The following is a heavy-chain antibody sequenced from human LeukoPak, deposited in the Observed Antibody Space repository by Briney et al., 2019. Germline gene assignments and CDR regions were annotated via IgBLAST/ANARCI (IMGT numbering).Heavy chain of an antibody. D-gene: IGHD6-25*01. CDR3: AKGTGYSSAPPKFSSYMDV. CDR2: ICGSVDTT. V-gene: IGHV3-23*01. Sequence: GGSLRLSCVVSGFSFRSYAVNWARQAPGKGLEWVSVICGSVDTTHHADSVKGRLPISRDNSKNTLYLEMNSLRTDDTAIYFCAKGTGYSSAPPKFSSYMDVWGKGTTVTVSS. CDR1: GFSFRSYA. J-gene: IGHJ6*03.